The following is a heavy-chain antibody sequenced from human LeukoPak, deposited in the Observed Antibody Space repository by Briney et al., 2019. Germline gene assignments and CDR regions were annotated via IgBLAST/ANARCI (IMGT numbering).Heavy chain of an antibody. Sequence: GGSLRLSCAASGFTFSSYWMSWVRQAPGKGLEWVANIKQDGSEKYYVDSVKGRFTISRDNSKNTLYLQMNSLRAEDTAVYYCARCGSGGYYYNDAFDIWGQGTMVTVSS. CDR2: IKQDGSEK. D-gene: IGHD3-22*01. J-gene: IGHJ3*02. CDR3: ARCGSGGYYYNDAFDI. V-gene: IGHV3-7*01. CDR1: GFTFSSYW.